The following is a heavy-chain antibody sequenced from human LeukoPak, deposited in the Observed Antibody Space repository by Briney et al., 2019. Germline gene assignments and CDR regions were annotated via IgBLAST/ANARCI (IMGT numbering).Heavy chain of an antibody. CDR1: GGSLSSYY. J-gene: IGHJ6*03. CDR2: IYTSGST. Sequence: PSETLSLTCTVSGGSLSSYYWSWIRQPAGKGLEWIGRIYTSGSTNYNPSLKSRVTMSVDTSKNQFSLKLSSVTAADTAVYYCARDRFYDILTGPTYYYMDVWGKGTTVTVSS. CDR3: ARDRFYDILTGPTYYYMDV. D-gene: IGHD3-9*01. V-gene: IGHV4-4*07.